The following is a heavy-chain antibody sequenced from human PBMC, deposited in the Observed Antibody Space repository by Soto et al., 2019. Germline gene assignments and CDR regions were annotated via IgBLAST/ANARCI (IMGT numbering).Heavy chain of an antibody. CDR3: AKDYNRYDSSGYYHGDFDC. CDR1: GFTFSSYG. J-gene: IGHJ4*02. CDR2: ISYDGGNK. V-gene: IGHV3-30*18. Sequence: GGSLRLSCAASGFTFSSYGMHWVRQAPGKGLEWVAVISYDGGNKYYADSVKGRFTISRDNSKNTLYLQMNSLRAEDTAVYYCAKDYNRYDSSGYYHGDFDCWGQGTLVTVSS. D-gene: IGHD3-22*01.